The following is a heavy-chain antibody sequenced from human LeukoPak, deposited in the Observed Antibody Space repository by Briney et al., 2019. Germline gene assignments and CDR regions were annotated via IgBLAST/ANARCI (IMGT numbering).Heavy chain of an antibody. CDR3: ARVNYDFWSGYYVFDY. V-gene: IGHV4-61*02. CDR2: IYTSGST. Sequence: SQTLSLTCTVSGGSISSGSYYWSWIRQPAGKGLEWIGRIYTSGSTNYNPSLKSRVTISVDTSKNQFSLKLSSVTAADTAVYYCARVNYDFWSGYYVFDYWGQGTLVTVSS. J-gene: IGHJ4*02. D-gene: IGHD3-3*01. CDR1: GGSISSGSYY.